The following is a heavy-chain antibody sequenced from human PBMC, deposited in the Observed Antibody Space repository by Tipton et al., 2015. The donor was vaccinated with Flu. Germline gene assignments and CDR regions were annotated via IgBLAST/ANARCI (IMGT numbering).Heavy chain of an antibody. Sequence: QVQLVQSGAEVKKPGASVKVSCKASGYTFTSYDINWVRQATGQGLEWMGWMNPNSGNTGYAQKFQGRVTMTRNTSISTAYMELSSLRSEDTAVYYCARLGYDFLSGYSNWFDPWGQGTLVTVSS. D-gene: IGHD3-3*01. V-gene: IGHV1-8*02. CDR3: ARLGYDFLSGYSNWFDP. CDR1: GYTFTSYD. J-gene: IGHJ5*02. CDR2: MNPNSGNT.